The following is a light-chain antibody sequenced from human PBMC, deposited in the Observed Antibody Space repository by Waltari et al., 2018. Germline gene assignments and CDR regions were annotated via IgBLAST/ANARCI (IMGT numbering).Light chain of an antibody. J-gene: IGKJ1*01. Sequence: DIVMTQYPDSLADSRGARASCNCNSRQSVLYTSKNKNSVAGYQQKPGQPPKLLIYWASTRESGVPDRFSGSGSGTDFTLTISSLQAEDVAFYYCQQYYRNPPMFGQGTKVEIK. CDR2: WAS. V-gene: IGKV4-1*01. CDR3: QQYYRNPPM. CDR1: QSVLYTSKNKNS.